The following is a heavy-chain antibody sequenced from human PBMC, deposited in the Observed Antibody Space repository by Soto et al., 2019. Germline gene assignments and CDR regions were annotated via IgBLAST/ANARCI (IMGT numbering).Heavy chain of an antibody. CDR3: ATRGRSLGYYYGMAV. V-gene: IGHV1-3*01. CDR1: GYTFTSYA. D-gene: IGHD3-10*01. J-gene: IGHJ6*02. Sequence: QVQLVQSGAEVKKPGASVKVSCKASGYTFTSYAMHWVRQAPGQRLEWMGWINAGNGNTKYSQKFQGRVTITRDTSASTAYMELSSLSSEDTAVYYCATRGRSLGYYYGMAVWGQGTTVTVSS. CDR2: INAGNGNT.